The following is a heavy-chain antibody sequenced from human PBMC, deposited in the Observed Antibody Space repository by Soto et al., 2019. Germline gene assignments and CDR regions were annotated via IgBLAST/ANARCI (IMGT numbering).Heavy chain of an antibody. V-gene: IGHV4-61*01. CDR1: GDSVTSVIYY. CDR3: ARGVGFGYYYYHMDL. J-gene: IGHJ6*02. D-gene: IGHD3-10*01. Sequence: SENLSLTCSVSGDSVTSVIYYRSWIRQPPGKGLEWIGYIYYSGSADYNPSLGSRVTISIDTSKNQFSLKLTSVTAADTAVYYCARGVGFGYYYYHMDLWGQGTTVT. CDR2: IYYSGSA.